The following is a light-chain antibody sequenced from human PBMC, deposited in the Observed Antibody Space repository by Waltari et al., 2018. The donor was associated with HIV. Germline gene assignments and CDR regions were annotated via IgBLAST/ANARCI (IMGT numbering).Light chain of an antibody. CDR1: QSVSSSY. V-gene: IGKV3-20*01. CDR2: GAS. Sequence: EIVLTQSPGPLSLSPGERATLSCRASQSVSSSYLAWYQQNPGQAPRLLIYGASSRATGIPDRFSGSGSGTDFTLTISRLEPEDFAVYYCQQYGSSPPITFGPGTKVDIK. CDR3: QQYGSSPPIT. J-gene: IGKJ3*01.